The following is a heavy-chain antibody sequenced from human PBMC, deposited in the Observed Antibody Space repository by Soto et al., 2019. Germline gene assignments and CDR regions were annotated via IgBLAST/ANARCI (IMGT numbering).Heavy chain of an antibody. J-gene: IGHJ2*01. CDR1: GYAISRGGYY. Sequence: QVQLQESGPGRVRPSQTLSLICDVSGYAISRGGYYWSWIRQAPGKGLEWIASIDYTGHTFYNPSLESRVTISVDQSTNPFSLIFRIVTAADTAVFYCARDVGCLNWYFDLWGRGTLVAVSS. CDR2: IDYTGHT. CDR3: ARDVGCLNWYFDL. D-gene: IGHD1-26*01. V-gene: IGHV4-31*11.